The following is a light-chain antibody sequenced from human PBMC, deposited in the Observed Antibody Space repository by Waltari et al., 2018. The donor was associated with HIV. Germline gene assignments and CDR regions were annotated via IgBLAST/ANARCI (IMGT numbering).Light chain of an antibody. CDR1: QGVDRW. Sequence: DIQMTQSPSSVSASIGDRVTITCRASQGVDRWLAWYHQKPGKAPKLRIYAASTLQRGVPSRFSGSGSGTDFTLTISTLQPEDFGTYYCQQGSSFPPTFGGGTKVEIK. J-gene: IGKJ4*01. CDR2: AAS. V-gene: IGKV1-12*01. CDR3: QQGSSFPPT.